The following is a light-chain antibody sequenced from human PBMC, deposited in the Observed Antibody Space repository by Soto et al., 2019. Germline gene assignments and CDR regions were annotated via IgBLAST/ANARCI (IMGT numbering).Light chain of an antibody. CDR3: SSYAVIKNLGV. CDR1: SSDVGGYKY. Sequence: QSALTQPPSASGSPGQSVTISCTGTSSDVGGYKYVSWYQQHPGKAPKLMIFEVNKRPSGVPDRFSGSKSVNTASLTVSGLQAEDEADYYSSSYAVIKNLGVFGTGTKLTVL. V-gene: IGLV2-8*01. J-gene: IGLJ1*01. CDR2: EVN.